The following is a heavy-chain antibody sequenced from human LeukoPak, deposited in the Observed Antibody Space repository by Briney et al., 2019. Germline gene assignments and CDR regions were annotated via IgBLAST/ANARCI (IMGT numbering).Heavy chain of an antibody. CDR1: GGSISSYY. D-gene: IGHD2-21*02. J-gene: IGHJ4*02. CDR2: IYYSGST. V-gene: IGHV4-59*08. Sequence: PSETLSLTCTVYGGSISSYYWSWIRQPPGKGLEWIGCIYYSGSTNYNPSLKSRVTISVDTSKNQFSLKLNSLTAADTAVYYCARHGAVTAPFTYWGQGTLVTVSS. CDR3: ARHGAVTAPFTY.